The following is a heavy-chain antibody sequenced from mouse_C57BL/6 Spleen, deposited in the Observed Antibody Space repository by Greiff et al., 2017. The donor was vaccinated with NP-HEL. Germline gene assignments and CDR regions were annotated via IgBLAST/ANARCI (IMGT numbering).Heavy chain of an antibody. CDR3: ARRGGNYWYFDV. Sequence: QVHVKQSGAELVKPGASVKISCKASGYAFSSYWMNWVKQRPGKGLEWIGQIYPGDGDTNYNGKFKGKATLTAAKSSRPAYMQLSSLTSEDSAVYFCARRGGNYWYFDVWGTGTTVTVSS. D-gene: IGHD2-1*01. J-gene: IGHJ1*03. CDR1: GYAFSSYW. V-gene: IGHV1-80*01. CDR2: IYPGDGDT.